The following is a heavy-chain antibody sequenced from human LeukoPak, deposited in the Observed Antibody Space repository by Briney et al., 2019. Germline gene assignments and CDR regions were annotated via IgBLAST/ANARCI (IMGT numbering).Heavy chain of an antibody. D-gene: IGHD3-10*01. J-gene: IGHJ4*02. CDR2: IWYDGSNK. CDR1: GFTFSNYG. Sequence: GGSLRLSCAASGFTFSNYGMHWVRQAPGKGLEWVAVIWYDGSNKYYADSVKSRFTISRDNSKNTLYLQMNSLRAEDTAVYYCAKTPNYYGSGSPFDYWGQGTLVTVSS. V-gene: IGHV3-30*02. CDR3: AKTPNYYGSGSPFDY.